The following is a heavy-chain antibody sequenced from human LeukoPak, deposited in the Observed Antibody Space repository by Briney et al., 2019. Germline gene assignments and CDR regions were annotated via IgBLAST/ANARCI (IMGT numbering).Heavy chain of an antibody. CDR3: ARGLDYDILTGYYKAPGEFDP. CDR1: GGSISSGDYS. Sequence: SETLSLTCTVSGGSISSGDYSWSWIRQPPGKGLEWIGYIYYSGSTYYNPSLKSRVTISVDTSKNQFSLKLSSVTAADTAVYYCARGLDYDILTGYYKAPGEFDPWGQGTLVTVSS. CDR2: IYYSGST. V-gene: IGHV4-30-4*01. D-gene: IGHD3-9*01. J-gene: IGHJ5*02.